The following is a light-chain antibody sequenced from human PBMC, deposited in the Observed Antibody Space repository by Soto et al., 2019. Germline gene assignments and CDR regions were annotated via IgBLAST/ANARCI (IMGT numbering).Light chain of an antibody. V-gene: IGKV3-11*01. Sequence: EIVLTQSPATLSLSPGERATLSCRASQSISSYLAWYQQKPGQAPRLLIYDGSNRATGIPARFSGSGSETDFPLTISSLEPEDFASYYCQQRRSWPLTFGGGTKVDIK. CDR2: DGS. J-gene: IGKJ4*01. CDR3: QQRRSWPLT. CDR1: QSISSY.